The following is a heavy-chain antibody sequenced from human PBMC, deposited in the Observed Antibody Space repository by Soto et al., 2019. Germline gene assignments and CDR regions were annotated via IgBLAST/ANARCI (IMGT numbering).Heavy chain of an antibody. CDR3: ARRLYYDSSGFEGGGMDV. CDR1: GGSISSSSYY. V-gene: IGHV4-39*01. J-gene: IGHJ6*02. D-gene: IGHD3-22*01. CDR2: IYYSGST. Sequence: TSETLSLTCTVSGGSISSSSYYWGWIRQPPGKGLEWIGSIYYSGSTYYNPSPKSRATISVDTSKNQSSLKLSSVTAADTAVYYCARRLYYDSSGFEGGGMDVWGQGTTVTSP.